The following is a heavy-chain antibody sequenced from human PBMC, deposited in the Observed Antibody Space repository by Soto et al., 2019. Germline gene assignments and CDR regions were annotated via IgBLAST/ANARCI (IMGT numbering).Heavy chain of an antibody. Sequence: EVQLLESGGGLVQPGGSLRLSCAASGFTFSSYAMSWVRQAPGKGLEWVSAISGSGGSTYYADSVKGRFTISRDNSKNSWYLQMNSLRAENTAVYYCAKGSARLRYFDWLSDYWGQGTLVTVSS. CDR3: AKGSARLRYFDWLSDY. D-gene: IGHD3-9*01. CDR1: GFTFSSYA. V-gene: IGHV3-23*01. CDR2: ISGSGGST. J-gene: IGHJ4*02.